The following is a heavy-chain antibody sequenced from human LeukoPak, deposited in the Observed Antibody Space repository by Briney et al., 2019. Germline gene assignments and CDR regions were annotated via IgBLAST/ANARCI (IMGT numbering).Heavy chain of an antibody. J-gene: IGHJ5*02. D-gene: IGHD2-2*02. CDR2: YDHSGGT. V-gene: IGHV4-34*01. CDR1: GGSFSGYY. CDR3: ARGYCSSNSCHTDEKYWFDP. Sequence: SETLSLTCAVYGGSFSGYYWTWIRQPPGKGLEWIGEYDHSGGTNYSPSLKRRVPISVDTSKTQFSLSLSSVNAADTAEYYCARGYCSSNSCHTDEKYWFDPWGQGTLVTVSS.